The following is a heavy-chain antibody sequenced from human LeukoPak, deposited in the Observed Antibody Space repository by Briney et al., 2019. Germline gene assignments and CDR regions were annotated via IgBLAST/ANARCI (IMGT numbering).Heavy chain of an antibody. V-gene: IGHV3-20*04. D-gene: IGHD2-15*01. CDR3: ARDRVVVATTTPPYWYFDL. J-gene: IGHJ2*01. CDR2: INWNGGST. Sequence: GGSLRLSCAASGFTLDGYGMSWVRQAPGKGLEWVSGINWNGGSTGYVDSVKGRFTISRDNAKNSLFLHMNSLRVEDTALYYCARDRVVVATTTPPYWYFDLWGRGTRVTVSS. CDR1: GFTLDGYG.